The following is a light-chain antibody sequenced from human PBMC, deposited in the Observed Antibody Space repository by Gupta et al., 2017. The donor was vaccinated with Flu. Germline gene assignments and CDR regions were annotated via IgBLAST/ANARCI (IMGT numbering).Light chain of an antibody. CDR1: QSVSSS. J-gene: IGKJ1*01. CDR2: GAS. V-gene: IGKV3-15*01. Sequence: EIVMTQSPGTLSVSPGERATLSCRASQSVSSSLAWYQQKPGQPPRLLIYGASTRATGIPARFSGSGSGTEFTLTISRLQSEDFAVYYCQQYNYWPGTFGQGTKVEIK. CDR3: QQYNYWPGT.